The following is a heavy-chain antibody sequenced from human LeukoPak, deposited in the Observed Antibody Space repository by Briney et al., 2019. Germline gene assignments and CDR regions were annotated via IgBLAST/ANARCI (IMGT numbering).Heavy chain of an antibody. V-gene: IGHV1-46*01. J-gene: IGHJ5*02. Sequence: ASVTVSCKASGYTFTSYYMHWVRQAPGQGLEWMGIINPSGGSTSYAQKFQGRVTMTRDTSTSTAYMELSSLRSEDTAVYYCAIPDYCSSTSCSENWFDPWGQGTLVTVSS. CDR2: INPSGGST. D-gene: IGHD2-2*01. CDR1: GYTFTSYY. CDR3: AIPDYCSSTSCSENWFDP.